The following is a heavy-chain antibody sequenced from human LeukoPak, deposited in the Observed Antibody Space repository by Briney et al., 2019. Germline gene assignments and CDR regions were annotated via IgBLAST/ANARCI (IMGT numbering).Heavy chain of an antibody. CDR1: GFTFSTYW. J-gene: IGHJ1*01. D-gene: IGHD3-22*01. CDR3: ARAPSEIGGYYPEYFRH. Sequence: GGSLRLSCAASGFTFSTYWMHWVRQAPGKGLVWVSRIKSDGSTNYADSVKGRFTISRDNANNTLSLQMNSLRPADTGVYYCARAPSEIGGYYPEYFRHWGQGTLVTVSS. CDR2: IKSDGST. V-gene: IGHV3-74*01.